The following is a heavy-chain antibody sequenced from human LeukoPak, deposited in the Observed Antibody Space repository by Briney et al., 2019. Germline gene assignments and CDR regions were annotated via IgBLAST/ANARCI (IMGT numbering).Heavy chain of an antibody. CDR3: AKDPRPHVLRFLEWLLNYFDY. V-gene: IGHV3-23*01. D-gene: IGHD3-3*01. Sequence: GGSLRLSCAASGFTFSSYAMSWVRQAPGKGLEWVSAISGSGGSTYYAGSVKGRFTISRDNSKNTLYLQMNSLRAEDTAVYYCAKDPRPHVLRFLEWLLNYFDYWGQGTLVTVSS. CDR1: GFTFSSYA. J-gene: IGHJ4*02. CDR2: ISGSGGST.